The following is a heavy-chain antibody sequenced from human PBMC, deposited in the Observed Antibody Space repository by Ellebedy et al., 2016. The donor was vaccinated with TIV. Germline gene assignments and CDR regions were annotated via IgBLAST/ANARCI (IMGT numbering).Heavy chain of an antibody. V-gene: IGHV4-34*01. Sequence: MPGGSLRLSCAVYGGSFSGNYWSWIRQPPGKGLEWIGEIYHSGSTNSNPSLKSRVTLSVDKSKNQFSLRVTSVTAADSGVYFCARARGYSSAYYDYWGQGALVTVSS. CDR3: ARARGYSSAYYDY. J-gene: IGHJ4*01. CDR2: IYHSGST. D-gene: IGHD6-19*01. CDR1: GGSFSGNY.